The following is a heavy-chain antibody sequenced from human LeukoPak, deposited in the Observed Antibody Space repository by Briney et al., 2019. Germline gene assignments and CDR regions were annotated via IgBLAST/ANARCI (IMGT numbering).Heavy chain of an antibody. CDR2: IYSGGST. V-gene: IGHV3-66*01. J-gene: IGHJ3*02. CDR1: GFTFSSYA. D-gene: IGHD3-3*01. Sequence: GGSLRLSCAASGFTFSSYAMSWVRQAPGKGLEWVSVIYSGGSTYYADSVKGRFTISRDNSKNTLYLQMNSLRAEDTAVYYCARVHYDFWSGSGNAFDIWGQGTMVTVSS. CDR3: ARVHYDFWSGSGNAFDI.